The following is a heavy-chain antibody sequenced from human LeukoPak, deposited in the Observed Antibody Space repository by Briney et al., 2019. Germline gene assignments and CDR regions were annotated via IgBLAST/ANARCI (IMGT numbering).Heavy chain of an antibody. J-gene: IGHJ3*02. V-gene: IGHV3-33*06. CDR3: VKESDAFVI. Sequence: GTSLSLSCAASGFIFSNYVMHWVRQAPGKGLEWVAVIWHDGSEKYYGDSVKGRFSISRDNSRNTLYLQMNSLRAEDTAVYFCVKESDAFVIWGQGTMVTVSS. CDR2: IWHDGSEK. CDR1: GFIFSNYV.